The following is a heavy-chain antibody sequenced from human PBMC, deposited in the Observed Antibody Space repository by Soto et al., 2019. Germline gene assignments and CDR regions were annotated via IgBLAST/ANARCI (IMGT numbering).Heavy chain of an antibody. CDR3: ARDADYGGSRGGMDV. Sequence: QVRLEESGPGLEKPSETLSLICSVSGGSVNNADYFWSWIRHHPENGLEWIGYIYYSGSTRYNPSFKTRATLSIDTSKNQFSLRLNSVTVADTAVYFCARDADYGGSRGGMDVWGRGTTVTVSS. J-gene: IGHJ6*02. V-gene: IGHV4-31*03. CDR1: GGSVNNADYF. CDR2: IYYSGST. D-gene: IGHD4-17*01.